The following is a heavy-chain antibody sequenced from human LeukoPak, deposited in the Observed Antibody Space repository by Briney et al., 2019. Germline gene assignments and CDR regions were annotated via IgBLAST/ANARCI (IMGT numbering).Heavy chain of an antibody. J-gene: IGHJ4*02. V-gene: IGHV1-2*02. CDR2: INPNSGGT. Sequence: ASVKVSCKASGYTFTGYYTHWVRQAPGQGLEWMGWINPNSGGTNYAQKFQGRVTMTRDTSISTAYMELSRLRSDDTAVYYCARNYDSSGYYSPLGYWGQGTLVTVSS. CDR1: GYTFTGYY. D-gene: IGHD3-22*01. CDR3: ARNYDSSGYYSPLGY.